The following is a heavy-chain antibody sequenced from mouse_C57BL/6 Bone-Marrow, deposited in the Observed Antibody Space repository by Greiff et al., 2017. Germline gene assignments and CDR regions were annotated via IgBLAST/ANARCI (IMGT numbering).Heavy chain of an antibody. CDR1: GYTFTSYW. CDR2: IDPSGSYT. J-gene: IGHJ4*01. V-gene: IGHV1-50*01. Sequence: VQLLQPGAELVKPGASVKLSCKASGYTFTSYWMQWVKQRPGQGLEWFGEIDPSGSYTNYNKKFKGKATLTVDTSSSTAYMQLSSLPSEDSAVYYCARLDSYFAMDYWGQGTSVTVSS. CDR3: ARLDSYFAMDY.